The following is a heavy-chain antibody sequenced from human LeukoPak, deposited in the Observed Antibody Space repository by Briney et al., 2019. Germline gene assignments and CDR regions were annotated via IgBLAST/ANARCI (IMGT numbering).Heavy chain of an antibody. CDR2: IYYSGST. CDR3: ARSNEAYYYGSGSYYKNAFYFDY. V-gene: IGHV4-31*03. CDR1: GGSISSGGYY. J-gene: IGHJ4*02. Sequence: SETLSLTCTVSGGSISSGGYYWSWIRQHPGKGLEWIGYIYYSGSTYYNPSLKSRVTIPVDTSKNQFSLKLSSVTAADTAVYYCARSNEAYYYGSGSYYKNAFYFDYWDQGTLVTVSS. D-gene: IGHD3-10*01.